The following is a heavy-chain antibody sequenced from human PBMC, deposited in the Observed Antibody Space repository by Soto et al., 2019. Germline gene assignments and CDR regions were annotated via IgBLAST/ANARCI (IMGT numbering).Heavy chain of an antibody. CDR1: GYTFTNYG. CDR3: ARGVGSGSYYNQYNWFDP. V-gene: IGHV1-18*01. J-gene: IGHJ5*02. Sequence: QVQLVQSGGEVKKPGASVKVSCKASGYTFTNYGISWVRQAPGQGLEWMGWINVYNGNTKYAQKVQGRVTMTTDTXTXTAXMELRRLRSDDTAVYYCARGVGSGSYYNQYNWFDPWGQGTLVTVSS. CDR2: INVYNGNT. D-gene: IGHD3-10*01.